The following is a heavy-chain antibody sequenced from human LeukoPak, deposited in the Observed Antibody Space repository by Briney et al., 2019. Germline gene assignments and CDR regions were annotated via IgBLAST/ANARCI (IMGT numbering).Heavy chain of an antibody. CDR2: ISSSSSYI. CDR1: GFTFSSYS. CDR3: ARIVVPAAYYYYYYMDV. Sequence: PGGSLRLSCAASGFTFSSYSMNWVRQAPGKGLEWVSSISSSSSYIYYADSVKGRFTISRVNAKNSLYLQMNSLRAEDTAVYYCARIVVPAAYYYYYYMDVWGKGTTVTVSS. V-gene: IGHV3-21*01. D-gene: IGHD2-2*01. J-gene: IGHJ6*03.